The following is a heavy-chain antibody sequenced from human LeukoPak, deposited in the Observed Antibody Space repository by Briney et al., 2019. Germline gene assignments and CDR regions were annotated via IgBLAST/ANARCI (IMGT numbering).Heavy chain of an antibody. J-gene: IGHJ5*02. CDR1: GGTFSSYA. Sequence: SVKVSCKASGGTFSSYAISWVRQAPGQGLEWMGGIIPIFGTANYAQKFQGRVTITADESTSTAYMELSSLRSEDTAVYYCARAPGLYYYDSSGYYPAYNWFDPWGQGTLVTVSS. V-gene: IGHV1-69*01. CDR3: ARAPGLYYYDSSGYYPAYNWFDP. D-gene: IGHD3-22*01. CDR2: IIPIFGTA.